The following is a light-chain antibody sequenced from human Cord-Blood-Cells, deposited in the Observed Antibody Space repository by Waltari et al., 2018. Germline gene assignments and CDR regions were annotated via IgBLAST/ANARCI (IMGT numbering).Light chain of an antibody. V-gene: IGLV1-40*01. J-gene: IGLJ3*02. CDR3: QSYDSSLSGWV. Sequence: QSVLTQPPSVSGAPGQRVTISCTGSSSTIGAGYDVHWYQQLPGTAPKLLIYGTSNRPSGVPDRFSGSKSDTSASLAITGLQAEDEADYYCQSYDSSLSGWVFGGGTKLTVL. CDR2: GTS. CDR1: SSTIGAGYD.